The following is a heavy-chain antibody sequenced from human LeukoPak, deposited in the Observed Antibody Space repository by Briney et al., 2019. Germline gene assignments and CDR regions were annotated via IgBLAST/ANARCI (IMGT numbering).Heavy chain of an antibody. CDR3: ARDRGYSYGYPFDY. J-gene: IGHJ4*02. V-gene: IGHV3-7*01. Sequence: GGSLRLSCAASGFSFDDYGMSWVRQAPGKGLEWVAHIREDGSEKYYLDSVEGRFTISRDNAKSSLYLQLNSLRAEDTAVYYCARDRGYSYGYPFDYWGQGTLVTVSS. CDR1: GFSFDDYG. D-gene: IGHD5-18*01. CDR2: IREDGSEK.